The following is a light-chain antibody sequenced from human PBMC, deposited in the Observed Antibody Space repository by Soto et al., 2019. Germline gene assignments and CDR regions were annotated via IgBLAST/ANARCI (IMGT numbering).Light chain of an antibody. Sequence: IQMTQSPSTLSASVVDRVTITCRASQRINNYLDWYQQKPGKAPKLLIYKASSLESGVPSRFRGSGSGTEFTLTISSLQPDDFATYYCQHYNSYSEACGQGTKVDIK. V-gene: IGKV1-5*03. J-gene: IGKJ1*01. CDR2: KAS. CDR3: QHYNSYSEA. CDR1: QRINNY.